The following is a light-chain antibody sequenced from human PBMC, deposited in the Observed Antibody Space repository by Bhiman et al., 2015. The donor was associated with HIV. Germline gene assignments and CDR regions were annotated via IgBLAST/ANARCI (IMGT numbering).Light chain of an antibody. CDR3: SSYTSSSSLV. V-gene: IGLV1-44*01. Sequence: QSVLTQPPAMSAAPGQSVTISCSGSAFNIERHQVTWLRHLPGTAPTSVIIMNNQRPSGVPDRFSGSKSGTSASLAITGLQAEDESDYYCSSYTSSSSLVFGTGTKVTVL. CDR2: MNN. J-gene: IGLJ1*01. CDR1: AFNIERHQ.